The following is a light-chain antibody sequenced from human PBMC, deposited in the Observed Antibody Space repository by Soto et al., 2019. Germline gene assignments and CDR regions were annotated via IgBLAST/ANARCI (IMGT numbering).Light chain of an antibody. Sequence: QSALNQPASVSGSPGQSITISCTGTSSDVGGYNHVSWYQQHPGKAPKLIIYEVSNRPSGVSNRFSGSKSGNTAYLSISGLQAEDESEYYCSSYTTRSNWVFGGGTKLTVL. CDR2: EVS. V-gene: IGLV2-14*01. CDR1: SSDVGGYNH. CDR3: SSYTTRSNWV. J-gene: IGLJ3*02.